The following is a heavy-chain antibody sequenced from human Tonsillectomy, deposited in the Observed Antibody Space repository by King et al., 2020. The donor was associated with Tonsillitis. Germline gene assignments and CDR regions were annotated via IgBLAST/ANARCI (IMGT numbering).Heavy chain of an antibody. J-gene: IGHJ4*02. CDR3: ARASAAVAGTFDY. CDR2: ISYDGSNK. Sequence: QLVQSGGGVVQPGRSLRLSCAASGFTFSSYAMHWVRQAPGKGLEWVAVISYDGSNKYYEDSVKGRFTISRDNSKNTLYLQMNSLRAEDTAVYYCARASAAVAGTFDYWGQGTLVTVSS. CDR1: GFTFSSYA. D-gene: IGHD6-19*01. V-gene: IGHV3-30*01.